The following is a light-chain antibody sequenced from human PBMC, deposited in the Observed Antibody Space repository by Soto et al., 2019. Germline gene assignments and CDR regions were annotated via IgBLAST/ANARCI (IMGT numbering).Light chain of an antibody. CDR2: RNN. J-gene: IGLJ2*01. CDR1: SSNIGSNY. V-gene: IGLV1-47*01. Sequence: QSVLTQPPSASGTPGQRVTISCSGSSSNIGSNYVYWYQQLPGTAPKLLIYRNNHRPSGVPDRFSGSTSGTSASLAISGLRSDDEADYYCAAWDDSLSGPVFGGGTKVTVL. CDR3: AAWDDSLSGPV.